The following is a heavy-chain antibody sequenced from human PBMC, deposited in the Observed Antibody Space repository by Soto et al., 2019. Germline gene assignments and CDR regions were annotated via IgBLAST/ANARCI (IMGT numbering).Heavy chain of an antibody. D-gene: IGHD3-22*01. V-gene: IGHV4-31*03. CDR1: GGSISSGGYY. CDR3: ARDYYDSTESPYFDY. CDR2: IYYSGST. Sequence: SETLSLTCTVSGGSISSGGYYWSWIRQHPGKGLEWIGYIYYSGSTYYNPSLKSRVTISVDTSKNQFSLKLSSVTAADTAVYYCARDYYDSTESPYFDYWGQGTLVTVSS. J-gene: IGHJ4*02.